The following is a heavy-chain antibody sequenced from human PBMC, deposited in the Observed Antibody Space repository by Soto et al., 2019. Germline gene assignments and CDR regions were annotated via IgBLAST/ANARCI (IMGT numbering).Heavy chain of an antibody. D-gene: IGHD1-26*01. J-gene: IGHJ4*02. CDR2: IYYSGST. V-gene: IGHV4-61*01. CDR3: ERDGTNPRTLDY. Sequence: SETLSLTCTVSGGSVSSGSYYWSWIRQPPGKGLEWIGYIYYSGSTNYNPSLKSRVTISVDTSKNQFSLKLSSVTAADTAVYYCERDGTNPRTLDYWGQGTLVTVS. CDR1: GGSVSSGSYY.